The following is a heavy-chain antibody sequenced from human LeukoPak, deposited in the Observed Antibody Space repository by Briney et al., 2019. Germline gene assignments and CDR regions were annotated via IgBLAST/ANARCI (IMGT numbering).Heavy chain of an antibody. D-gene: IGHD4-17*01. J-gene: IGHJ4*02. CDR2: ISGYNGKT. CDR3: ARDIDPNYGDSYLDY. Sequence: GASVKVSCKASGYTFINYGLSWMRQAPGQGLEWMGWISGYNGKTKYAQRLQGRVTMTTDTSTSTPYMELRSLRSDDTAVYYCARDIDPNYGDSYLDYWGQGTLVTVSS. CDR1: GYTFINYG. V-gene: IGHV1-18*01.